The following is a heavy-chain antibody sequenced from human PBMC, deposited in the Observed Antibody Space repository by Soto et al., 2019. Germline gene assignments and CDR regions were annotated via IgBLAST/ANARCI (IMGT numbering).Heavy chain of an antibody. CDR1: GFTFSNYA. CDR2: VGGRGDST. D-gene: IGHD2-15*01. J-gene: IGHJ4*02. V-gene: IGHV3-23*01. Sequence: EVQLLDSGGGLVQPGGSLRLSCAASGFTFSNYAMSWVRKAPGKGLEWVSGVGGRGDSTYYADSVKGRFTISRDNSKDTLYLQMNSLRAEDTAVYYCAKSPLGYCSGGSCYPPHYFDYWGQGTLVTVSS. CDR3: AKSPLGYCSGGSCYPPHYFDY.